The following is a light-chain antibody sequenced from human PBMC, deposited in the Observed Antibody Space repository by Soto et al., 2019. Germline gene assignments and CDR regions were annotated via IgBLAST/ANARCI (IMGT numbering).Light chain of an antibody. CDR3: MQALQSPR. V-gene: IGKV2-28*01. CDR1: QSLLHSNGYNY. Sequence: DIVMTQSPLSLPVTPGEPASISCRSSQSLLHSNGYNYLDWYLQKPGQSPQLLSYLGSNRSSGVPDRVSGSGSGTDFTLKISRVEAEDVGVYYCMQALQSPRFGQGTKLEIK. J-gene: IGKJ2*01. CDR2: LGS.